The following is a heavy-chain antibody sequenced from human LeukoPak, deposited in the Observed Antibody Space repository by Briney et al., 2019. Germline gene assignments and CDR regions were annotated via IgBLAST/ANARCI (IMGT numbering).Heavy chain of an antibody. Sequence: SETLSLTCTVSGGSISRGGYYWSWIRQHPGKGLEWIGYIYYSGSTYYNPSLKSRVTISVDTSKNQFSLKLSSVTAADTAVYYCARGHDSYYYDSSGYYIDYWGQGTLVTVSS. J-gene: IGHJ4*02. CDR2: IYYSGST. CDR1: GGSISRGGYY. CDR3: ARGHDSYYYDSSGYYIDY. D-gene: IGHD3-22*01. V-gene: IGHV4-31*03.